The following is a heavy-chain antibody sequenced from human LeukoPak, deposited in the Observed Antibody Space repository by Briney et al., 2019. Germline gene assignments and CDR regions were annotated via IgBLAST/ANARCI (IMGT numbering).Heavy chain of an antibody. CDR1: EFTFSSYS. J-gene: IGHJ4*02. CDR3: ANEIRPNDY. D-gene: IGHD4-17*01. Sequence: PGGSLRLSCAASEFTFSSYSMNWVRQAPGKGLEWVSSISISGGTTYYADSVKGRFTISRENSKSTLYLQMNNLRADDTAVYYCANEIRPNDYWGQGTLVTVSS. V-gene: IGHV3-23*01. CDR2: ISISGGTT.